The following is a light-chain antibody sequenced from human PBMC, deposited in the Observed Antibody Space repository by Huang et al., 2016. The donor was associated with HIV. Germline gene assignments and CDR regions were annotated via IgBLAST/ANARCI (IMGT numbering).Light chain of an antibody. CDR3: QQYGSSPPYT. J-gene: IGKJ2*01. V-gene: IGKV3-20*01. CDR2: GAF. Sequence: EIVLTQSPGTLSLSPGERATLSCRASQTITSNYLAWYQQQPGQAPRLLIYGAFSRATGSPDRFRGSGSGTDCTLTITRLEPEEFAVYYCQQYGSSPPYTFGQGTKLEIK. CDR1: QTITSNY.